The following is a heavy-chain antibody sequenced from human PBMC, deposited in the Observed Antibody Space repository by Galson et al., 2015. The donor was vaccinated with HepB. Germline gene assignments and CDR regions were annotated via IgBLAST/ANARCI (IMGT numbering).Heavy chain of an antibody. CDR2: IYSGGST. Sequence: SLRLSCAASGFTVSSNYMSWVRQAPGKGLEWVSVIYSGGSTYYADSVKGRFTISRDNSKNTLYLQMNSLRAADTAVYYCARGLYCSSTSCYTPPGANFDYWGQGTLVTVSS. D-gene: IGHD2-2*02. J-gene: IGHJ4*02. V-gene: IGHV3-66*01. CDR1: GFTVSSNY. CDR3: ARGLYCSSTSCYTPPGANFDY.